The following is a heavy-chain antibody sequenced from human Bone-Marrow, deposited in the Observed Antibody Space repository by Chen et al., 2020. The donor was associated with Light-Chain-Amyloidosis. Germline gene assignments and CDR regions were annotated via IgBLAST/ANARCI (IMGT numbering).Heavy chain of an antibody. D-gene: IGHD5-12*01. CDR1: GLTFPNYW. Sequence: EVQLEQSGPEVNKPGESLKTSCKGCGLTFPNYWIGWVRQMPGNGLEWMGVIYPDDSDARYSPSFEGQVTISADKSITTAYLQWRSLKASDTAMYYCARRRDGYNFDYWGQGTLVTVSS. V-gene: IGHV5-51*01. J-gene: IGHJ4*02. CDR3: ARRRDGYNFDY. CDR2: IYPDDSDA.